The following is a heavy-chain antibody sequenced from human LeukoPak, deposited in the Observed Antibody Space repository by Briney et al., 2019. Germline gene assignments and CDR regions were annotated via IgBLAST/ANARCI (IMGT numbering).Heavy chain of an antibody. V-gene: IGHV3-30*18. Sequence: PGGSLRLSCAASGFTFSSYGMHWVRQAPGKGLEWVAVISYDGSNKYYADSVKGRFTISRDNSKNTLYLQMNSLRAEDTAVYYCAKDRGSGSYPDYWGQGTLVTVSS. D-gene: IGHD3-10*01. CDR3: AKDRGSGSYPDY. CDR2: ISYDGSNK. J-gene: IGHJ4*02. CDR1: GFTFSSYG.